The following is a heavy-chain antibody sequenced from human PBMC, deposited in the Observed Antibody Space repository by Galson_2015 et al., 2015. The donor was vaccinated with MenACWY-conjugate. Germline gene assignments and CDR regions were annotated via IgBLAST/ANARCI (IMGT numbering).Heavy chain of an antibody. Sequence: SETLSLTCDVSGYSISNGYYWGWIRQPPGKGLEWIGIIYNTGNTYYNASLKSRVTMSVDTSKNQFSLKLTSVTAADSAVYYCARLTGYSGGFYFPYWGQGTLVTVSS. D-gene: IGHD1-26*01. V-gene: IGHV4-38-2*01. CDR2: IYNTGNT. J-gene: IGHJ4*02. CDR1: GYSISNGYY. CDR3: ARLTGYSGGFYFPY.